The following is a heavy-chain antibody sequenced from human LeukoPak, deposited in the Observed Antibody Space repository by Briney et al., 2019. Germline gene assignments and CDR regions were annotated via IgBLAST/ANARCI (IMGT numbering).Heavy chain of an antibody. Sequence: PSQTLSLTCTVSGGSISSGSYYWSWIRRPAGKGLEWIGRIYTSGSTNYNPSLKSRVTISVDTSKNQFSLKLSSVTAADTAVYYCAHDYGGNPGWWSFDLWGRGTLVTVSS. D-gene: IGHD4-23*01. CDR2: IYTSGST. J-gene: IGHJ2*01. CDR3: AHDYGGNPGWWSFDL. V-gene: IGHV4-61*02. CDR1: GGSISSGSYY.